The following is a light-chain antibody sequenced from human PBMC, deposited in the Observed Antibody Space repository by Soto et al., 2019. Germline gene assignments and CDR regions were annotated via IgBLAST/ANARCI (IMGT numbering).Light chain of an antibody. CDR2: EVS. CDR1: SSDVGGYNY. CDR3: SSYAASNNVV. J-gene: IGLJ2*01. Sequence: QSALTQAPSASGSPGQSVTISCTGTSSDVGGYNYVSWYQQHPGKAPKLMIYEVSKRPSGVPDRFSGSKSGNTASLTVSGLQAEDEADYYCSSYAASNNVVFGGGTKLTVL. V-gene: IGLV2-8*01.